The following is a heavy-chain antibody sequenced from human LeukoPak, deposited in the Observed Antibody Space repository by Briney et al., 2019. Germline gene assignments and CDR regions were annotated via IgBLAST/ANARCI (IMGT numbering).Heavy chain of an antibody. Sequence: GGSLRLSCAASGFTFSSYSMNWVRQAPGKGLEWVSYISSSGSTIYYADSVKGRFTISRDNAKNSLYLQMNSLRAEDTAVYYCARAPRGYSSSSGFDYWGQGTLVTVSS. V-gene: IGHV3-48*04. CDR1: GFTFSSYS. CDR3: ARAPRGYSSSSGFDY. J-gene: IGHJ4*02. CDR2: ISSSGSTI. D-gene: IGHD6-6*01.